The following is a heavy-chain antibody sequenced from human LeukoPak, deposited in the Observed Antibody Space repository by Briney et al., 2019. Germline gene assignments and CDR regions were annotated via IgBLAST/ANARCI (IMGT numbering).Heavy chain of an antibody. CDR3: AREAVASYFDY. D-gene: IGHD6-19*01. J-gene: IGHJ4*02. Sequence: SVKVSCKASGGTFSSYAISWVRQAPGQGLEWMGGIIPIFGTANYAQKFQGRVTMTRDTSISTAYMELSRLRSDDTAVYYCAREAVASYFDYWGQGTLVTVSS. CDR2: IIPIFGTA. V-gene: IGHV1-69*05. CDR1: GGTFSSYA.